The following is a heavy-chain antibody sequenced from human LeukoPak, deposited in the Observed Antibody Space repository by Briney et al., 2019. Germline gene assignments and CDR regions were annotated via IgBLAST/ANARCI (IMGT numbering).Heavy chain of an antibody. V-gene: IGHV3-7*01. D-gene: IGHD2-2*01. J-gene: IGHJ4*02. CDR3: ARVVVVPAAITPGGFDY. CDR2: IKQDGSEK. Sequence: GGSLRLSCAASGFTFSSYWMSWVRQAPGKGLEWVANIKQDGSEKYYVYSVKGRFTISRDNAKNSLYLQMNSLRAEDTAVYYCARVVVVPAAITPGGFDYWGQGTLVTDSS. CDR1: GFTFSSYW.